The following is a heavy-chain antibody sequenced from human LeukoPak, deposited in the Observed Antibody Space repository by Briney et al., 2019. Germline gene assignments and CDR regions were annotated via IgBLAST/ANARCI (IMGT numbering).Heavy chain of an antibody. J-gene: IGHJ6*02. CDR1: GFTFSSYA. CDR3: AREKLLWFGEVLPYGMDV. Sequence: GGSLRLSCAASGFTFSSYAMNWVRQAPGKGLEWVSTMSGDATSTYYADSVKGRFTISRDNSKNTLYLQMNSLRAEDTAVYYCAREKLLWFGEVLPYGMDVWGQGTTVTVSS. D-gene: IGHD3-10*01. V-gene: IGHV3-23*01. CDR2: MSGDATST.